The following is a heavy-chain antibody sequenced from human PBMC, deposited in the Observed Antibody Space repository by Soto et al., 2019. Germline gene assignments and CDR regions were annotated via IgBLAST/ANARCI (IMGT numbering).Heavy chain of an antibody. V-gene: IGHV1-69*01. CDR1: GGSFSSYA. J-gene: IGHJ5*02. D-gene: IGHD2-2*01. Sequence: QVQLVQSGAEVKKPGSSVKVSCKASGGSFSSYAINWVRQAPGQGLEWMGGIIPIFDTTYYAQKFQGRVTITADASTNTAYMDLSSLRSADTAIYYCACGPPVSSFDPWGQGTLVPVSS. CDR2: IIPIFDTT. CDR3: ACGPPVSSFDP.